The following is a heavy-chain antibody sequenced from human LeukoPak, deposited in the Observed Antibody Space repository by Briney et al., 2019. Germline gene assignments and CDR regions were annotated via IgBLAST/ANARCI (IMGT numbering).Heavy chain of an antibody. CDR1: GGSISSGDYY. CDR3: ARGSMVYAPYYYYGMDV. Sequence: PSETLSLTCTVSGGSISSGDYYWSWIPQPPGKGLEWIGYIYYSGSTYYNPSLKSRVTISVDTSKNQFSLKLSSVTAADTAVYYCARGSMVYAPYYYYGMDVWGQGTTVTVSS. CDR2: IYYSGST. J-gene: IGHJ6*02. D-gene: IGHD2-8*01. V-gene: IGHV4-30-4*01.